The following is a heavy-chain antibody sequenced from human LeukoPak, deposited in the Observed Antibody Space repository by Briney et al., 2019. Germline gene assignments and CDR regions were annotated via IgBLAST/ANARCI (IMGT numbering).Heavy chain of an antibody. CDR3: ARHGSSWYYFDY. Sequence: SETLSLTCTVSGGSISSSSYYWGWIRQPPGTGLEWIGSIYYSGSTYYNSSLKSRVTISVDTSKNQFSLKLSSVTAADTAVYYCARHGSSWYYFDYWGQGTLVTVSS. CDR2: IYYSGST. CDR1: GGSISSSSYY. D-gene: IGHD6-13*01. J-gene: IGHJ4*02. V-gene: IGHV4-39*01.